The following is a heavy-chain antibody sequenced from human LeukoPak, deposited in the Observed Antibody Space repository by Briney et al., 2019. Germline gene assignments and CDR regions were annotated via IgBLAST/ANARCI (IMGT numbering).Heavy chain of an antibody. CDR2: ISYDGSNK. D-gene: IGHD3-10*01. CDR3: AKGKRRLIWFGKVLSSDAEHIQH. J-gene: IGHJ1*01. CDR1: GFTFSSYA. V-gene: IGHV3-30-3*02. Sequence: GGSLRLACAASGFTFSSYAMHWVRQAPGKGLEWVAVISYDGSNKYYADSVKGRFTISREKSKNTLILQMNSLRAEDTAVYYCAKGKRRLIWFGKVLSSDAEHIQHWGQGTLVTVSS.